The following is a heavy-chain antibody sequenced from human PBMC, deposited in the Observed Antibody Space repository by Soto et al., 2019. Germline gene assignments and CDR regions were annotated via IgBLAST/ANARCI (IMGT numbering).Heavy chain of an antibody. J-gene: IGHJ4*02. Sequence: SETLSLTCAVYGGSFSGYYWSWIRQPPGKGLEWIGEINHSGSTNYNPSLKSRVTISVDTSKNQFSLKLSSVTAADTAVYYCASLRPAAMGEIYFDYWGQGTLVTVSS. V-gene: IGHV4-34*01. CDR3: ASLRPAAMGEIYFDY. CDR2: INHSGST. CDR1: GGSFSGYY. D-gene: IGHD2-2*01.